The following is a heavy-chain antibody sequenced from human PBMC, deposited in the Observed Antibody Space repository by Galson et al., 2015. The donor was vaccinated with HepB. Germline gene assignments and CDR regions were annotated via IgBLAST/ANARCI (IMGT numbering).Heavy chain of an antibody. V-gene: IGHV4-39*06. Sequence: WVRQAPGKGLEWIGSVYYTGNTYYKSSLKSRVTVSADMSKNQFTLKVNSVSAADTAVYYCARAVGDTSTYANDYWGQGTLVTVSS. CDR3: ARAVGDTSTYANDY. J-gene: IGHJ4*02. D-gene: IGHD2-2*01. CDR2: VYYTGNT.